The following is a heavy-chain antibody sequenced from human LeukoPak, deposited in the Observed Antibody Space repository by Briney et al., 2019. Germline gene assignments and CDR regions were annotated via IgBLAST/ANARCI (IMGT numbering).Heavy chain of an antibody. Sequence: GGSLRLSCAASGFTFSDYYMSWIRQAPGKGLEWVSYISSSGSTIYYADSVKGRFTISRDNAKNSLYLQMNSLRAEDTAVYYCARSNSYGYLVFDYWGQGTLVTVSS. J-gene: IGHJ4*02. D-gene: IGHD5-18*01. CDR1: GFTFSDYY. CDR3: ARSNSYGYLVFDY. V-gene: IGHV3-11*01. CDR2: ISSSGSTI.